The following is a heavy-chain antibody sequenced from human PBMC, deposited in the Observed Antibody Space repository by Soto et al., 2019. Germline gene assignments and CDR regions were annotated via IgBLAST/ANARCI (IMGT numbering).Heavy chain of an antibody. J-gene: IGHJ6*02. CDR1: GYPFTSYA. V-gene: IGHV1-3*01. D-gene: IGHD6-13*01. CDR3: PRNWEGSSIAAAYIYCYYGTDV. CDR2: VNAGNCNT. Sequence: GASVQVYCKASGYPFTSYAMHWVRQAPGPRLECMGWVNAGNCNTKYSQKFQGRVTITRDTSASTAYRELSSLRSEDTAVYYCPRNWEGSSIAAAYIYCYYGTDVWCQGTTVTV.